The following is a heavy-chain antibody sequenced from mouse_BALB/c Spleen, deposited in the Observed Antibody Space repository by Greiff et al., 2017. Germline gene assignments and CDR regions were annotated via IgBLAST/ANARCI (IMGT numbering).Heavy chain of an antibody. J-gene: IGHJ1*01. V-gene: IGHV1-69*02. CDR2: IYPSDSYT. D-gene: IGHD1-1*01. Sequence: QVQLQQPGAELVRPGASVKLSCKASGYTFTSYWINWVKQRPGQGLEWIGNIYPSDSYTNYNQKFKDKATLTVDKSSSTAYMQLSSPTSEDAAVYYCTRGGSSWYFDVWGAGTTVTVSS. CDR1: GYTFTSYW. CDR3: TRGGSSWYFDV.